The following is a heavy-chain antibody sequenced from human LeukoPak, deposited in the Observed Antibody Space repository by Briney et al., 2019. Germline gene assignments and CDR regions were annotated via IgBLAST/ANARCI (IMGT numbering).Heavy chain of an antibody. D-gene: IGHD2-15*01. CDR2: GRAKAYGATK. CDR1: GFTFGDFA. CDR3: TRGSGRFEY. J-gene: IGHJ4*02. V-gene: IGHV3-49*04. Sequence: PGGSLRLSCSDSGFTFGDFAMTWVRQAPGKGLEWVGIGRAKAYGATKEYAASVKGRFTISRDDSKSVAYLQMDNLKTEDTGIYYCTRGSGRFEYWGQGTRVTVSS.